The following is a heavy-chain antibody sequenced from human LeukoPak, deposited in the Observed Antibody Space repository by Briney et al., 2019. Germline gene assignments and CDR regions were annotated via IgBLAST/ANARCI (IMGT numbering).Heavy chain of an antibody. V-gene: IGHV3-9*01. J-gene: IGHJ4*02. CDR1: GFTFDDYA. Sequence: TGGSLRLSCAASGFTFDDYAMHWVRQAPGKGLEWVSGISWNSGSIGYADSVKGRFTISRDNAKNSLYLQMNRLRAEDTALYYCAKQDCSGGSCEFDYWGQGTLVTVSS. CDR3: AKQDCSGGSCEFDY. CDR2: ISWNSGSI. D-gene: IGHD2-15*01.